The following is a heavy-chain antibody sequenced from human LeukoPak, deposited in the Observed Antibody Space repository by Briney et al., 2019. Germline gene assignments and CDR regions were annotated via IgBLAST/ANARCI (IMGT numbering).Heavy chain of an antibody. CDR1: GFSLSTSGVG. D-gene: IGHD1-1*01. J-gene: IGHJ3*02. V-gene: IGHV2-5*01. Sequence: SGPTLVKPTQTLTLTCTFSGFSLSTSGVGVGWIRQPTGKALEWLALIYWNDDKRYSPSLKSRLTITKDTSKNQVVLTMTNMDPVDTATYYCAHVIQIDDNPGTDAFDIWDQGTMVTVSS. CDR2: IYWNDDK. CDR3: AHVIQIDDNPGTDAFDI.